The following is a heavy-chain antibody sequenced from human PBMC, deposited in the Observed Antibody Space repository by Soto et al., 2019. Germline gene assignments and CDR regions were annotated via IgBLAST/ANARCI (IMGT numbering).Heavy chain of an antibody. CDR3: ARGPITGTNWFDP. CDR1: GYTFTSYG. D-gene: IGHD1-7*01. Sequence: QVQLVQSGGEVKKPGASVTVSCKASGYTFTSYGVSWVRQAPGQGLEWMGWISAKNGNTNYGQRFQGRVTMTTDTSTSTAYMELRSLRSDDTAVYYCARGPITGTNWFDPWDQGTLVTVSS. J-gene: IGHJ5*02. V-gene: IGHV1-18*01. CDR2: ISAKNGNT.